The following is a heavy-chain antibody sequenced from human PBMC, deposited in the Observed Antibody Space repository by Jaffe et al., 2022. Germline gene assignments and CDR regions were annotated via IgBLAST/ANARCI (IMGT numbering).Heavy chain of an antibody. Sequence: EVQLVESGGGLVQPGRSLRLSCTASGFTFGDYAMSWFRQAPGKGLEWVGFIRSKAYGGTTEYAASVKGRFTISRDDSKSIAYLQMNSLKTEDTAVYYCTRESSYYDFWSGYLDYYYYYMDVWGKGTTVTVSS. V-gene: IGHV3-49*03. CDR2: IRSKAYGGTT. D-gene: IGHD3-3*01. J-gene: IGHJ6*03. CDR1: GFTFGDYA. CDR3: TRESSYYDFWSGYLDYYYYYMDV.